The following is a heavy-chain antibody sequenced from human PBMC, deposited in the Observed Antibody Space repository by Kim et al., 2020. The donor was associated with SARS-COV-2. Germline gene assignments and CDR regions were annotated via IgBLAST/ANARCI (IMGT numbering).Heavy chain of an antibody. J-gene: IGHJ6*02. CDR2: IWYDGSNK. CDR3: ARERSDDYFYYYGMDV. CDR1: GFTFSSYG. V-gene: IGHV3-33*01. Sequence: GGSLRLSCAASGFTFSSYGMHWVRQAPGKGLEWVAVIWYDGSNKYYADSVKGRFTISRDNSKNTLYLQMNSLRAEDTAVYYCARERSDDYFYYYGMDVWGQGTPGTVS. D-gene: IGHD1-26*01.